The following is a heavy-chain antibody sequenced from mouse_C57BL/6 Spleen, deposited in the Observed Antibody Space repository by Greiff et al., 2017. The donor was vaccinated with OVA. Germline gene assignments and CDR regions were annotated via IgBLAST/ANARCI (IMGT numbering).Heavy chain of an antibody. CDR3: ARWDDYYFDY. Sequence: EVMLVESGGGLVQPGGSLSLSCAASGFTFTDYYMSWVRQPPGKALEWLGFIRNKANGYTTEYSASVKGRFTISRDNSQSILYLQMNALRAEDSATYYCARWDDYYFDYWGQGTTLTVSS. D-gene: IGHD2-4*01. V-gene: IGHV7-3*01. CDR2: IRNKANGYTT. CDR1: GFTFTDYY. J-gene: IGHJ2*01.